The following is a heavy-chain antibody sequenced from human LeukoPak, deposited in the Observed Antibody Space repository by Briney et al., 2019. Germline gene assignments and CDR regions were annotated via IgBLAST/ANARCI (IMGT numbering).Heavy chain of an antibody. CDR2: INPSGGST. V-gene: IGHV1-46*01. CDR3: ARDRWFGELRGAFDI. J-gene: IGHJ3*02. Sequence: ASVKVSCKASGYTFTSYYMHWVRQAPGQGLEWMGIINPSGGSTSYAQKFQGRVTMTRDTSTSTVYMELSSLRSVDTAVYYCARDRWFGELRGAFDIWGQGTMVTVSS. D-gene: IGHD3-10*01. CDR1: GYTFTSYY.